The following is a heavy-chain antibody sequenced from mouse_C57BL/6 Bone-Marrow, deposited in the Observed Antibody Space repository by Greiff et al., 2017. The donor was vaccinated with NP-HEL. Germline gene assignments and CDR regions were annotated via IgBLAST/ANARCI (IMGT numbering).Heavy chain of an antibody. D-gene: IGHD1-1*01. J-gene: IGHJ2*01. CDR1: GYAFSSSW. CDR2: IYPGDGDT. Sequence: QVQLQQSGPELVKPGASVKISCKASGYAFSSSWMNWVKQRPGKGLEWIGRIYPGDGDTNYNGKFKGKATLTANKSSSTAYMQLSSLTSEDSAVYVCARRSITTVVFDYWGQGTTLTVSS. V-gene: IGHV1-82*01. CDR3: ARRSITTVVFDY.